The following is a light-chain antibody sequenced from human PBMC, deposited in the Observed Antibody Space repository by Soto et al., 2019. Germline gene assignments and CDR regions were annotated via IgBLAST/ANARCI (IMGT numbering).Light chain of an antibody. CDR3: HHFNSWPPT. CDR2: GAS. CDR1: QSVSSN. Sequence: EIVMTQSPATLSVSPGERATLSCRASQSVSSNLAWYQQKPGQAPRLLIHGASTRATGIPARFTGSGSGTEFALTISSLQSEDFAIYYCHHFNSWPPTFGQGTKVEIK. V-gene: IGKV3-15*01. J-gene: IGKJ1*01.